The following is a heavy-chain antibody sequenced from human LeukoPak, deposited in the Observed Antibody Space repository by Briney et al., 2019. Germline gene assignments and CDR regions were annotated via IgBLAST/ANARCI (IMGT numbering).Heavy chain of an antibody. CDR2: ISGDGGST. D-gene: IGHD4-17*01. CDR1: GFTFDDYA. J-gene: IGHJ4*02. V-gene: IGHV3-43*02. Sequence: GRSLRLSCAASGFTFDDYAMHWVRQAPGKGLEWVSLISGDGGSTYYADSVKGRFTISRDNSKNSLYLQMNSLRTEDTALYYCARIPYGEGDYWGQGTLVTVSS. CDR3: ARIPYGEGDY.